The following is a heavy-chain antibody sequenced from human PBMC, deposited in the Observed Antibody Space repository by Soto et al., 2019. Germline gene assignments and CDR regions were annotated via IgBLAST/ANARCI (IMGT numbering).Heavy chain of an antibody. J-gene: IGHJ4*02. V-gene: IGHV3-7*01. CDR3: ARDHRDSTYSVSDY. D-gene: IGHD2-15*01. Sequence: EVQLVESGGGLVQPGESLRLSCVASGFTFSSYWLSWVRQTPGKGLEWVANIRQDGSEKYYVDSVKGRFTISRDNAKNSLYLQMNRLRAEDAAVYYCARDHRDSTYSVSDYWGQGTLVTVSS. CDR2: IRQDGSEK. CDR1: GFTFSSYW.